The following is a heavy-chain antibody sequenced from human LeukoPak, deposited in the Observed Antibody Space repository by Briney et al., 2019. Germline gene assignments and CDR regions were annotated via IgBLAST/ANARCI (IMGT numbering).Heavy chain of an antibody. CDR3: ARRYSTSSVEDFDY. CDR1: GVIFSSYA. Sequence: TGGSLRRSCAASGVIFSSYAMTWVRQAPGKGLEWVANIKKDGREIYYMDSVKGRFTISRDNAKNSLYLQMNSLRVEDTAVYYCARRYSTSSVEDFDYWGQGTLVTVSS. CDR2: IKKDGREI. J-gene: IGHJ4*02. V-gene: IGHV3-7*01. D-gene: IGHD6-6*01.